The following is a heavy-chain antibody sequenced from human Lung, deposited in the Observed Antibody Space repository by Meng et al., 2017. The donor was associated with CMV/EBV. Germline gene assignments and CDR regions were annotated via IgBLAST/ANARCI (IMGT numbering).Heavy chain of an antibody. D-gene: IGHD1-7*01. CDR3: ARENYRQYYYYGMDV. J-gene: IGHJ6*02. CDR1: GFTFSSYW. Sequence: GESXKISCVASGFTFSSYWMHWVRQAPGKGLVWVSRIKSDGSSSAYADSVWGRFTISRDNAKNTLYLQMNSLRADDTAVYYCARENYRQYYYYGMDVWGQGTXVTVSS. V-gene: IGHV3-74*01. CDR2: IKSDGSSS.